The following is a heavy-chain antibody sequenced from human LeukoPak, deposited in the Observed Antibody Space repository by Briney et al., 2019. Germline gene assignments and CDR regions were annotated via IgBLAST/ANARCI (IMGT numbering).Heavy chain of an antibody. Sequence: TSVKVSCKASGFTFTSSAMQWVRQARGQRLEWIGWIVVGSGNTNYAQKFQERVTITRDMSTGTAYMELSSLRSEDTAVYYCAADPHTKLGDFWSGYYLWYWGQGTLVTVSS. CDR2: IVVGSGNT. CDR3: AADPHTKLGDFWSGYYLWY. V-gene: IGHV1-58*02. J-gene: IGHJ4*02. D-gene: IGHD3-3*01. CDR1: GFTFTSSA.